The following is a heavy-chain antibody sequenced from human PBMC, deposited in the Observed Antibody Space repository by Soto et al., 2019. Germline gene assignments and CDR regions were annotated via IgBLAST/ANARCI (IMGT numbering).Heavy chain of an antibody. J-gene: IGHJ6*02. V-gene: IGHV4-39*01. CDR1: GGSISSSSYS. CDR2: LYYSGST. CDR3: GRQPGHCGSTTCFGYYSVDV. Sequence: QLQLQESGPRLVKPSETLSLTCSVSGGSISSSSYSWGWIRQPPGQGLEWIGTLYYSGSTHYNPSPEGRVAISADTPNNQLSLRLSSVTAADTAVYYCGRQPGHCGSTTCFGYYSVDVWGQGTTVTVS. D-gene: IGHD2-2*01.